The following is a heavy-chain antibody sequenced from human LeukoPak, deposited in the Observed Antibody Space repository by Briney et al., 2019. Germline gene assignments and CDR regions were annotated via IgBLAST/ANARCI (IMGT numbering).Heavy chain of an antibody. Sequence: GGSLRLSCAASGFTFSGSAMHWVRQASGKGLEWVGRIRSKANSYATAYAASVKGRFTISRDDSKNTAYLQMNSLKTEDTAVYYCARVVAVRGKRYMDVWGKGTTVTVSS. J-gene: IGHJ6*03. D-gene: IGHD3-10*01. V-gene: IGHV3-73*01. CDR2: IRSKANSYAT. CDR1: GFTFSGSA. CDR3: ARVVAVRGKRYMDV.